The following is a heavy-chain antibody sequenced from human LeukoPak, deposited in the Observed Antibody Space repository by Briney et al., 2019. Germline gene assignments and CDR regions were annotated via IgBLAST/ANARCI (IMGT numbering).Heavy chain of an antibody. CDR2: ISSGGDVT. Sequence: GGSLRLSCAASGFNFSGHSMSWVRQTPGKGLEWVSAISSGGDVTFYADSVKGRFVVSRDQSNNMLSLQMSSLRAEDTALYYCAKHRAPVPGSHPKNPTAYFEDWGQGTLVTVSS. CDR3: AKHRAPVPGSHPKNPTAYFED. V-gene: IGHV3-23*01. CDR1: GFNFSGHS. J-gene: IGHJ4*02. D-gene: IGHD6-19*01.